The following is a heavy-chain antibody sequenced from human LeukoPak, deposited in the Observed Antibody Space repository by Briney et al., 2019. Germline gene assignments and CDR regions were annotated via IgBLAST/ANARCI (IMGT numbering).Heavy chain of an antibody. CDR1: GYTFTGYY. CDR3: ARGRRDMVRGVIPTYYFDY. CDR2: MNPNSGNT. Sequence: ASVKVSCKASGYTFTGYYMHWVRQAPGQGLEWMGWMNPNSGNTGYAQKFQGRVTMTRNTSISTAYMELSSLRSEDTAVYYCARGRRDMVRGVIPTYYFDYWGQGTLVTVSS. D-gene: IGHD3-10*01. V-gene: IGHV1-8*02. J-gene: IGHJ4*02.